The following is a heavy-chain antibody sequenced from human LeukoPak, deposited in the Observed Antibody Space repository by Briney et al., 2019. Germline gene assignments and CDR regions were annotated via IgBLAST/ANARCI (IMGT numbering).Heavy chain of an antibody. V-gene: IGHV1-69*13. CDR1: GYTFTSYD. J-gene: IGHJ4*02. D-gene: IGHD6-13*01. Sequence: GASVKVSCKASGYTFTSYDINWVRQAPGQGLEWMGGIIPIFGTANYAQKFQGRVTITADESTSTAYMELSSLRSEDTAVYYCALCIAAAGTTCGYWGQGTLVTVSS. CDR2: IIPIFGTA. CDR3: ALCIAAAGTTCGY.